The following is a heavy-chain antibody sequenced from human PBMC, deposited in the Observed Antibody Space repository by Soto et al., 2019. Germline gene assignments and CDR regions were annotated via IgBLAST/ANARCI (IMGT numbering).Heavy chain of an antibody. Sequence: KTSETLSLTCTVSGGSISSYYWSWIRQPPGKGLEWIGYIYYSGSTNYNPSLKSRVTISVDTSKNQFSLKLSSVTAADTAVYYCARGLRDFWSGRYGMDVWGQGTTVTVSS. J-gene: IGHJ6*02. D-gene: IGHD3-3*01. V-gene: IGHV4-59*01. CDR3: ARGLRDFWSGRYGMDV. CDR1: GGSISSYY. CDR2: IYYSGST.